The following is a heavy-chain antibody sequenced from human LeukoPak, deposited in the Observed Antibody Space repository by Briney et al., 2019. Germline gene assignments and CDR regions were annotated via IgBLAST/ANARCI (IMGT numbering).Heavy chain of an antibody. CDR3: ARGRVDTAMVKDY. CDR1: GGSISSYY. V-gene: IGHV4-59*01. D-gene: IGHD5-18*01. CDR2: IYYSGST. J-gene: IGHJ4*02. Sequence: SENLSLTCTVSGGSISSYYWSWIRQPPGKGLEWIGYIYYSGSTNYNPSLKSRVTISVDTSKNQFSLKLSSVTAADTAVYYCARGRVDTAMVKDYWGQGTLVTVSS.